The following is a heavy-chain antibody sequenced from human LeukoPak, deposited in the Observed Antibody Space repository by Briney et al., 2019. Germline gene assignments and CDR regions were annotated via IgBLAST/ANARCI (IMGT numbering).Heavy chain of an antibody. CDR2: IYYSGST. D-gene: IGHD5-18*01. CDR3: ARDKQPGDY. Sequence: SETLSLTCTVSDGSISSYYWTWIRQPPGRGLEWMGYIYYSGSTNYNPSLKSRVTISLDTSKNQFSLKLSSVTAADTAVYYCARDKQPGDYWGQGTLVTVSS. V-gene: IGHV4-59*13. J-gene: IGHJ4*02. CDR1: DGSISSYY.